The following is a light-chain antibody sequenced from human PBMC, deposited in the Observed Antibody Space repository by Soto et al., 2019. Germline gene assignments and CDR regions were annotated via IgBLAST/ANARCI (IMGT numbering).Light chain of an antibody. J-gene: IGLJ2*01. CDR3: QVWDSSTVV. CDR1: NIGSKN. V-gene: IGLV3-9*01. CDR2: RDS. Sequence: SYELTQPLSVSVALGQTARITCGGNNIGSKNVHWYQQKPGQAPVLVIYRDSSRPSGIPERFSGSISGNTATLTITRAQDGDESDYYCQVWDSSTVVFGGGTKRTVL.